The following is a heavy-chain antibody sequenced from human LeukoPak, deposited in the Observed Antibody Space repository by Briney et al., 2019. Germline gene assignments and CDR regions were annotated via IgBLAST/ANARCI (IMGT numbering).Heavy chain of an antibody. Sequence: GESLQISCQGSGYTFSTYWIAWVRQMPGKGLGWMGIIYPDDSDTRYSLSFQGQVTISADKSISTAYLQWSSLKASDTAMFFCARQKGVGGSGYYNWGQGTLVTVSS. V-gene: IGHV5-51*01. J-gene: IGHJ4*02. CDR1: GYTFSTYW. CDR2: IYPDDSDT. CDR3: ARQKGVGGSGYYN. D-gene: IGHD5-12*01.